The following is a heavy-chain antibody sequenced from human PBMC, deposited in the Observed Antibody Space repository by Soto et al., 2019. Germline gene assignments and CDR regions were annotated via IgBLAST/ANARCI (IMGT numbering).Heavy chain of an antibody. V-gene: IGHV3-43*01. J-gene: IGHJ6*02. CDR1: GFTFDDYT. CDR3: AKDIRPFGDYVYDGMDV. Sequence: GGSLRLSCAASGFTFDDYTMHWVRQAPGKGLEWVSLISWDGGSTYYADSVKGRFTISRDNSKNSLYLQMNSLRTEDTALYYCAKDIRPFGDYVYDGMDVWGQGTTVTVSS. D-gene: IGHD4-17*01. CDR2: ISWDGGST.